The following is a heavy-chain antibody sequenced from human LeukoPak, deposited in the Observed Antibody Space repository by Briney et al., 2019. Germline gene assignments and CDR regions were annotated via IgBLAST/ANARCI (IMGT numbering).Heavy chain of an antibody. CDR1: GASIENHY. CDR2: VEPSGTT. V-gene: IGHV4-4*07. J-gene: IGHJ4*02. Sequence: PSETLSLTCTVTGASIENHYRSWIRQPVGKGLEWIGRVEPSGTTKYNPPLKSRITMSVDTSKNQFSLELNSVTAADTAVYYCAKEGAAAGPDFDLWGQGTLVIVSS. D-gene: IGHD6-13*01. CDR3: AKEGAAAGPDFDL.